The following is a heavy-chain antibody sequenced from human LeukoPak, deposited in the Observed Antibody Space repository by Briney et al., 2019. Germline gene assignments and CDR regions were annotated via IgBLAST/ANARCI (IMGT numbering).Heavy chain of an antibody. Sequence: GGSLRLSCAASGFTVSSSYMSWVRQAPGKGLEWDSVIYSGGSAYYADSVKGRFTISRDNSKNTLYLQMNSLRAEDTAVYYCARDSWDSSGYSQIWGQGTMVTVSS. CDR3: ARDSWDSSGYSQI. CDR2: IYSGGSA. V-gene: IGHV3-66*02. J-gene: IGHJ3*02. D-gene: IGHD3-22*01. CDR1: GFTVSSSY.